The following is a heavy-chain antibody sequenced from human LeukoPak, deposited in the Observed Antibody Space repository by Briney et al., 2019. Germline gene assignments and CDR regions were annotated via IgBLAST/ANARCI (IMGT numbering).Heavy chain of an antibody. CDR1: GYTLTELS. Sequence: GASVKVSCKVSGYTLTELSMHWVRQAPGKGLEWMGGFDPEDGETIYAQKFQGRVTMTEDTSTDKAYMELSSLRSEDTAVYYCATDLSGYCSGGSCLFDYWGQGTLVTVSS. V-gene: IGHV1-24*01. J-gene: IGHJ4*02. CDR3: ATDLSGYCSGGSCLFDY. CDR2: FDPEDGET. D-gene: IGHD2-15*01.